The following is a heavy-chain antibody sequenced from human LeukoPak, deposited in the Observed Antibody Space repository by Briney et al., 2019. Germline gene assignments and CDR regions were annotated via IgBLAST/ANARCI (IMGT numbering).Heavy chain of an antibody. Sequence: GGSLRLSCAVSGISLSNYGMSWVRQAPGKGLEWVAGISGSGGSTNYADSVEGRFTISRDNPKNTLYLQMNRLRAEDTAVYFCAKRGVVIRVILVGFHKEAYYFDSWGQGALVTVSS. V-gene: IGHV3-23*01. D-gene: IGHD3-22*01. CDR2: ISGSGGST. CDR3: AKRGVVIRVILVGFHKEAYYFDS. J-gene: IGHJ4*02. CDR1: GISLSNYG.